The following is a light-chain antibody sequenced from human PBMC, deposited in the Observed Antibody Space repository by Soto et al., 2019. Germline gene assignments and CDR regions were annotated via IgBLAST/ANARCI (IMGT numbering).Light chain of an antibody. J-gene: IGLJ2*01. Sequence: QSALTQPASVSGSPGQSITISCTGTSSDVGGYNYVAWYQQHPGKVPRLMIYEVSNRPSGVSNRFSGSKSGSTASLTISGLQAEDEADYYCISYTSSSTLVFGGGTKLTVL. V-gene: IGLV2-14*01. CDR2: EVS. CDR3: ISYTSSSTLV. CDR1: SSDVGGYNY.